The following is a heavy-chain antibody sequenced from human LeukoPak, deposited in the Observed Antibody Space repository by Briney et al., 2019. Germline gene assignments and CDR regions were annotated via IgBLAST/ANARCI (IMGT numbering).Heavy chain of an antibody. CDR1: GFTFSSYG. Sequence: PGGTLRLSCAASGFTFSSYGMSWVRQAPGKGLEWVSAISGSGGSTYYADSVKGRFTISRDNSKNTLYLQMNSLRAEDTAVYYCAKVNSGRYFRLPFDYWGQGTLVTVSS. D-gene: IGHD1-26*01. J-gene: IGHJ4*02. CDR3: AKVNSGRYFRLPFDY. CDR2: ISGSGGST. V-gene: IGHV3-23*01.